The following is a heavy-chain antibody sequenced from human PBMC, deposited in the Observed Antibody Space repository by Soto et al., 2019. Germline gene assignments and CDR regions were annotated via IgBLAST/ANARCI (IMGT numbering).Heavy chain of an antibody. CDR2: IGPESGAT. J-gene: IGHJ4*02. CDR3: GRGRSGQIVVFH. CDR1: GYTFTGHY. V-gene: IGHV1-2*02. D-gene: IGHD5-12*01. Sequence: ASVKVSCKASGYTFTGHYIHWVRQAPKQGPEWMGEIGPESGATRYAQRFQGRVTMTRDMSITTVYMELNNLRPDDTAVYYCGRGRSGQIVVFHWGQGTPVTVSS.